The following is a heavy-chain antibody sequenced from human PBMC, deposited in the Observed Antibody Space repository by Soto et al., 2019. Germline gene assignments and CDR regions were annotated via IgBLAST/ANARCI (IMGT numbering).Heavy chain of an antibody. CDR1: GFTFISYG. CDR3: AKDRGTTVTTFDY. V-gene: IGHV3-30*18. CDR2: ISYDGSNK. J-gene: IGHJ4*02. Sequence: WGSLRLSCAASGFTFISYGMHFFRHSPGKGLEWVAVISYDGSNKYYADSVKGRFTISRDNSKNTLYLQMNSLRAEDTAVYYCAKDRGTTVTTFDYWGQGTLVTVSS. D-gene: IGHD4-17*01.